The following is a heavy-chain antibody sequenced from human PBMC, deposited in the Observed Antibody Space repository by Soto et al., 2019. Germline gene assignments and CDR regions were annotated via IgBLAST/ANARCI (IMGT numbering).Heavy chain of an antibody. D-gene: IGHD1-26*01. CDR1: GFTVSNAW. V-gene: IGHV3-15*07. Sequence: GGSLRLSCAASGFTVSNAWMNWVRQAPGKGLEWVGRIKSKTDGGTTHYVAPVRGRFTISRDDSKNTLYLQMNSLKTEDTAVYYCTATVVGATGYWGQGTQVTVSS. CDR3: TATVVGATGY. CDR2: IKSKTDGGTT. J-gene: IGHJ4*02.